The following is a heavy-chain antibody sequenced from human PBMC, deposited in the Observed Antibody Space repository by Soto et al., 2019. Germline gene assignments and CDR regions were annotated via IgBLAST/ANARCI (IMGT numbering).Heavy chain of an antibody. Sequence: GGSLRLSCAASGLNFSSFSVNWVRQAPGKGLEWVSYISSSSSLKWYADSVKGRFTIPRDNAENSLYLQMNSLGDEDTAVYYCARDTQFSFDVWGQGTLVTVSS. CDR1: GLNFSSFS. CDR2: ISSSSSLK. J-gene: IGHJ4*02. CDR3: ARDTQFSFDV. V-gene: IGHV3-48*02.